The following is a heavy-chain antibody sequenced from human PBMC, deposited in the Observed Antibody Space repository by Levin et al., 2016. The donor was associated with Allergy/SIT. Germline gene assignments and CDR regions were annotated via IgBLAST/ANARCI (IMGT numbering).Heavy chain of an antibody. V-gene: IGHV4-59*01. Sequence: SETLSLTCTVSGGSISSYYWSWIRQPPGKGLEWIGYIYYSGSTNYNPSLKSRVTISVDTSKNQFSLKLSSVTAADTAVYYCARQREYSSGFGVDYWGQGTLVTVSS. CDR1: GGSISSYY. J-gene: IGHJ4*02. D-gene: IGHD6-19*01. CDR2: IYYSGST. CDR3: ARQREYSSGFGVDY.